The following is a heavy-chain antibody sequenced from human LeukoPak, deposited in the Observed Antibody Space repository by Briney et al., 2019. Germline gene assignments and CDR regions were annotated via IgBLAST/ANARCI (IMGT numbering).Heavy chain of an antibody. CDR2: VSYDGSNK. D-gene: IGHD3/OR15-3a*01. CDR1: GFTFSSYG. V-gene: IGHV3-30*18. Sequence: GGSLRLSCAASGFTFSSYGMHWVRQAPGKGLEWVAVVSYDGSNKYYADSVKGRFTISRDNSKNTLYLQMNSPRAEDTAVYYCAKFWTGRPTGNAFVWGQGTMVTVSS. J-gene: IGHJ3*01. CDR3: AKFWTGRPTGNAFV.